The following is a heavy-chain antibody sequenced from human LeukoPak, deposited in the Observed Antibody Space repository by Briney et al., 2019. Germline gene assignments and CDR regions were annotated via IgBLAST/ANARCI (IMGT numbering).Heavy chain of an antibody. D-gene: IGHD3-9*01. Sequence: ASVKVSCKASGYTFTDFYMLWVRQAPGQGLEWMGWINPNSGGTDYAQKFQGRVTMTRDTSTSTAYMELSRLRSDDTAVYHCARAGDILRYFDWVEDYWGQGTLVTVSS. CDR1: GYTFTDFY. V-gene: IGHV1-2*02. CDR2: INPNSGGT. CDR3: ARAGDILRYFDWVEDY. J-gene: IGHJ4*02.